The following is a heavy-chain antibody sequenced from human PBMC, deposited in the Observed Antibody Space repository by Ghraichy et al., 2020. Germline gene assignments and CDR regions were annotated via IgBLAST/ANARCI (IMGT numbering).Heavy chain of an antibody. J-gene: IGHJ4*02. D-gene: IGHD3-3*01. CDR2: ISSSSSYI. V-gene: IGHV3-21*01. CDR3: AREGGYDFWSGYSKGQPDY. Sequence: GGSLRLSCAASGFTFSSYSMNWVRQAPGKGLEWVSSISSSSSYIYYADSVKGRFTISRDNAKNSLYLQMNSLRAEDTAVYYCAREGGYDFWSGYSKGQPDYWGQGTLVTVSS. CDR1: GFTFSSYS.